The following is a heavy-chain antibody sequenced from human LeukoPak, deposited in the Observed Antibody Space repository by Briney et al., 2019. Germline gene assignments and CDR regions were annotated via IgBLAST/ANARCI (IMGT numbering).Heavy chain of an antibody. CDR2: ISHSGST. CDR3: ARGSGYSSSGDAFDI. D-gene: IGHD6-6*01. V-gene: IGHV4-38-2*02. J-gene: IGHJ3*02. Sequence: PSETLSLTCIASDYSISSGYYWGWIRQPPRKGLEWIGSISHSGSTYYNPSLKSRVTISLDTSKNQFSLKLRSVTAADTAFYYCARGSGYSSSGDAFDIWGQGTMVTVSS. CDR1: DYSISSGYY.